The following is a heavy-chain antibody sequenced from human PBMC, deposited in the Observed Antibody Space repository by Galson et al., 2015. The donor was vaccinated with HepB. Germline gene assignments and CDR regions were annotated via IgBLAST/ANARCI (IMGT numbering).Heavy chain of an antibody. V-gene: IGHV3-23*01. D-gene: IGHD5-18*01. CDR1: GFTFSSYA. Sequence: SLRLSCAASGFTFSSYAMRWVRQAPGKGLEWVAAIRGGGGSTYYADSMKGRFTISRDNSKNTLYLQLNSLRAEDTAVYYCAKVVNVESAMVTSVHAFDIWGQGTTVTVSS. CDR3: AKVVNVESAMVTSVHAFDI. CDR2: IRGGGGST. J-gene: IGHJ3*02.